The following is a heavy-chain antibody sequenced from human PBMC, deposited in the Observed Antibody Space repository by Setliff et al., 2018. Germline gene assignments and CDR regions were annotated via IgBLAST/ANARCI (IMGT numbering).Heavy chain of an antibody. V-gene: IGHV3-7*04. D-gene: IGHD5-18*01. CDR1: GFTFSSYW. CDR3: ARARGYSYGPFDY. CDR2: IKQDGSEK. J-gene: IGHJ4*02. Sequence: LRLSCAASGFTFSSYWLSWVRQAPGKGLEWVANIKQDGSEKYYVDSVKGRFTISRDNAKNSLYLQMNSLRAEDTAVYSCARARGYSYGPFDYWGQGTLVTVSS.